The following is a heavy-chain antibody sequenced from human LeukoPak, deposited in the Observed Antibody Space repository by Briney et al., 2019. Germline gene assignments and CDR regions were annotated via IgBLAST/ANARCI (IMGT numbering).Heavy chain of an antibody. V-gene: IGHV1-8*01. D-gene: IGHD6-19*01. J-gene: IGHJ4*02. CDR2: MNPNSGDT. Sequence: ASVKVSCKASGYTFTNYDINWVRQATGQGLEWMGWMNPNSGDTGYAQKFQGRVTMTRSTSMSTAYMELSSLRSEDTAVYYCAREQSGWYQERDFDYWGQGTLVTVSS. CDR3: AREQSGWYQERDFDY. CDR1: GYTFTNYD.